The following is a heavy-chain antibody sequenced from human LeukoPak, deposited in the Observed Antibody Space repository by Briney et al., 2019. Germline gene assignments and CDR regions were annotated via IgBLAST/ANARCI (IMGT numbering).Heavy chain of an antibody. D-gene: IGHD6-13*01. CDR3: ARLDSSSWYDGGPFDY. J-gene: IGHJ4*02. V-gene: IGHV1-2*02. Sequence: ALVKVSCKASGYTFTGYYMHWVRQAPGQGLEWMGWINPNSGGTNYAQKFQGRVTMTRDTSISTAYMELSRLRSDDTAVYYCARLDSSSWYDGGPFDYWGQGTLVTVSS. CDR2: INPNSGGT. CDR1: GYTFTGYY.